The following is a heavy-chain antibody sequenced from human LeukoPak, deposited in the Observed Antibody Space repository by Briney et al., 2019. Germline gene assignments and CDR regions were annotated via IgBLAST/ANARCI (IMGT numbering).Heavy chain of an antibody. CDR1: GGSISNSIYF. Sequence: SETLSLTCAVSGGSISNSIYFWGWIRQPPGKGLEWIGNIYYSGKTYYNPSLRSRVTISVDTSKNQFSLNLSSVTAADTAIYYRARSLSYGQLSYYGMDVWGQGTTVTVSS. J-gene: IGHJ6*02. CDR3: ARSLSYGQLSYYGMDV. D-gene: IGHD1-1*01. CDR2: IYYSGKT. V-gene: IGHV4-39*07.